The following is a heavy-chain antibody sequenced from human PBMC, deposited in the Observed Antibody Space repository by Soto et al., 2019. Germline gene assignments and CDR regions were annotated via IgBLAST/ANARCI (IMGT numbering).Heavy chain of an antibody. CDR3: AREFVAAAGTPHYYYGMDV. J-gene: IGHJ6*02. CDR2: INPSGGST. CDR1: GYTFTSYY. D-gene: IGHD6-13*01. Sequence: ASVKVSCKSSGYTFTSYYMHWVRQAPGQGLEWMGIINPSGGSTSYAQKFQGRVTMTRDTSTSTVYMELSSLRSEDTAVYYCAREFVAAAGTPHYYYGMDVWGQGTTVTVSS. V-gene: IGHV1-46*01.